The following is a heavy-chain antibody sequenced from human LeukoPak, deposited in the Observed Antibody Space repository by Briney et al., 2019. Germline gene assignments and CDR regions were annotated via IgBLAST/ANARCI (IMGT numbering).Heavy chain of an antibody. V-gene: IGHV3-21*01. CDR2: INNIATHS. J-gene: IGHJ3*02. D-gene: IGHD6-13*01. Sequence: GGSLRLSCAGSGFTFTDSAINWVRQAPGKGLEWVSSINNIATHSYYAASVKGRFSISRDNAKNSLYLQMNSLRAEDTAVYYCARDSSSWGGPLYNAFDIWGQGTMVTVSS. CDR1: GFTFTDSA. CDR3: ARDSSSWGGPLYNAFDI.